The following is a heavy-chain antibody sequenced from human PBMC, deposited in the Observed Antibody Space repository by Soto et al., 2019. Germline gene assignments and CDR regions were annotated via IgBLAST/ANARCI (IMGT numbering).Heavy chain of an antibody. J-gene: IGHJ4*02. CDR2: INPNSGGT. V-gene: IGHV1-2*02. D-gene: IGHD2-15*01. CDR1: GYTFTGYY. CDR3: VRGGYCRGGSCYSSPTDY. Sequence: QVQLVQSGAEVKKPGASVKVSCKASGYTFTGYYMHWVRQAPGQGLEWMGWINPNSGGTNDAQKFQRRCTMTGDTSMSTAYMERSRQRSDDTAVYYRVRGGYCRGGSCYSSPTDYWGQGTLVTVSS.